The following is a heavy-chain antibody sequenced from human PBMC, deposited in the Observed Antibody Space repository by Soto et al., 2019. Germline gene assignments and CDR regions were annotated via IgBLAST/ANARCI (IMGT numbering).Heavy chain of an antibody. V-gene: IGHV3-74*01. CDR2: ISSDGSRT. Sequence: GGSLRLSCAASGVTISGYWMHWVRQAPGKGLVWVSRISSDGSRTDYADSVEGRFTISRDNAMNTVHLQMNSLRVEDTAVYYCARSCCREQNWFDPWGQGTLVTVSS. J-gene: IGHJ5*02. D-gene: IGHD2-15*01. CDR3: ARSCCREQNWFDP. CDR1: GVTISGYW.